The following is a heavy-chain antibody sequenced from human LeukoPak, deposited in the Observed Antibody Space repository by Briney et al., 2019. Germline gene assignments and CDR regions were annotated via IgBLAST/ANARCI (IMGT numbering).Heavy chain of an antibody. V-gene: IGHV1-2*06. J-gene: IGHJ4*02. CDR3: ARDHSKYYYDSSGSAWENDY. Sequence: GASVKVSCKASGYTFTGYYMHWVRQAPGQGLEWMGRINPNSGGTNYAQKFQGRVTMTRDTSISTAYMELSRLRSDDTAVYYCARDHSKYYYDSSGSAWENDYWGQGTLVTVSS. D-gene: IGHD3-22*01. CDR2: INPNSGGT. CDR1: GYTFTGYY.